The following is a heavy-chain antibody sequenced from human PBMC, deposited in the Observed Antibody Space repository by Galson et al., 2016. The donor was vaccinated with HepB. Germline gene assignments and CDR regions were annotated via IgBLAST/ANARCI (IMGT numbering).Heavy chain of an antibody. D-gene: IGHD3-22*01. V-gene: IGHV4-59*01. Sequence: SETLSLTCTVSGGSISSYYWSWIRQPPGKGLEWIGYIYYSGNTNYNPSLKSRVTISVDTSKNQFSLKLRSVSAADTAVYYCARDRDSSSYYSLDYWGQGTLVTVSP. CDR3: ARDRDSSSYYSLDY. J-gene: IGHJ4*02. CDR1: GGSISSYY. CDR2: IYYSGNT.